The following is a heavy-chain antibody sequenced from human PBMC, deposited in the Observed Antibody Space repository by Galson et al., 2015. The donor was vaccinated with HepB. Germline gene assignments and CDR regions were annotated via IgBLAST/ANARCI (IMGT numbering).Heavy chain of an antibody. Sequence: SLRLSCAASGFTLSGSAMHWVRQTSGKGLEWVGRIGSKANNYATAYAASVKGRFIISRDDSKNTAFLQMNSLKTEDTALYYCTTFLEMTTVQYWGQGTLVTVSS. CDR1: GFTLSGSA. CDR3: TTFLEMTTVQY. D-gene: IGHD4-11*01. CDR2: IGSKANNYAT. J-gene: IGHJ4*02. V-gene: IGHV3-73*01.